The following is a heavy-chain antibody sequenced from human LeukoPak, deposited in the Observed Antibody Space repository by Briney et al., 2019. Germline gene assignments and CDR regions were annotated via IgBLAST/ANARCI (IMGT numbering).Heavy chain of an antibody. CDR3: NGELRAFDI. V-gene: IGHV3-23*01. CDR1: GFTFXXXX. CDR2: VXGSGGSX. D-gene: IGHD4-17*01. J-gene: IGHJ3*02. Sequence: GGSLRLSCAASGFTFXXXXXXXVRQAPGXXVEWVSXVXGSGGSXXXXXXXXXXXXISRDNSKNTLYLQMNSLRAEDTAVYYCNGELRAFDIWGQGTMVTVSS.